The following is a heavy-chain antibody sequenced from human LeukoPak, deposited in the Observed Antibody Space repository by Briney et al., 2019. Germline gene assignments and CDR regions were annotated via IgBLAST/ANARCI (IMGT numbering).Heavy chain of an antibody. CDR1: GGSLSNYY. CDR3: VRQSAAAGTHWFDP. D-gene: IGHD6-25*01. J-gene: IGHJ5*02. CDR2: IYYSGST. Sequence: PSETLSLTCSVSGGSLSNYYWSWIRQPPGKGLEWIGYIYYSGSTNYNASLKSRVTISVDTSKNQFSLKLSSVTAADTAVYYCVRQSAAAGTHWFDPRGQGTLVTVSS. V-gene: IGHV4-59*08.